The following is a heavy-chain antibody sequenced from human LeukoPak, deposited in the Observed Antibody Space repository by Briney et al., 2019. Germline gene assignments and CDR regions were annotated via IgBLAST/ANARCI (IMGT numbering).Heavy chain of an antibody. D-gene: IGHD1-1*01. CDR2: SNPNSGGT. J-gene: IGHJ5*02. V-gene: IGHV1-2*02. Sequence: GASVKVSCKAAGYTFTGYCMHWVRQAPGQGLEWMGWSNPNSGGTNYAQKFQGRVTMTRDTSISTAYMELRRLRSDDTAVYYCAREGARTDNWFDPWGQGTLVTVSS. CDR1: GYTFTGYC. CDR3: AREGARTDNWFDP.